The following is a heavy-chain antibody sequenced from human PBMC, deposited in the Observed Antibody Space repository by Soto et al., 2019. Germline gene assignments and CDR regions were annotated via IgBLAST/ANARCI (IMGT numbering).Heavy chain of an antibody. Sequence: GGSLRLSCAASGFTFSSYAMSWVRQAPGKGLEWVSAISGSGGSTYYADSVKGRFTHSRDNSKNTLYLQMNSLRAEDTAVYYCAKDHALYSSSWYNGSYGMDVWGQGTTVTVSS. J-gene: IGHJ6*02. D-gene: IGHD6-13*01. V-gene: IGHV3-23*01. CDR3: AKDHALYSSSWYNGSYGMDV. CDR2: ISGSGGST. CDR1: GFTFSSYA.